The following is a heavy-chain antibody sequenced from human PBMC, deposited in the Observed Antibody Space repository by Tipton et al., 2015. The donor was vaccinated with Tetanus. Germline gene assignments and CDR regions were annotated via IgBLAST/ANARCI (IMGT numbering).Heavy chain of an antibody. J-gene: IGHJ6*02. Sequence: QLVQSGAEVKKPGSSVKVSCKASGGGVSKFAISWLRQAPGQGVELMGTIIPALRTTTDEQKFRGRITITPDGSTSTAFMEVTRLGSEDTAIYYCARTLRGTTRVGFQYLSYYRMDVWGQGTTVTVSS. V-gene: IGHV1-69*18. CDR3: ARTLRGTTRVGFQYLSYYRMDV. CDR1: GGGVSKFA. D-gene: IGHD4-17*01. CDR2: IIPALRTT.